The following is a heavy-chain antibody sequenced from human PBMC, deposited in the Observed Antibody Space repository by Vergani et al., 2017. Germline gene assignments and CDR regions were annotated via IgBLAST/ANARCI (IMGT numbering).Heavy chain of an antibody. V-gene: IGHV5-51*01. J-gene: IGHJ6*02. CDR2: IYPGDSDT. Sequence: EVQLVQSGAEVKKPGESLKISCKGSGYSFTSYWIGWVRQMPGKGLEWMGIIYPGDSDTRYSPSFQGQVTISADKSISTAYLQWSSLKASDTAMYYCARARTQWLAPPRAGMDVWGQGTTVTVSS. CDR1: GYSFTSYW. CDR3: ARARTQWLAPPRAGMDV. D-gene: IGHD6-19*01.